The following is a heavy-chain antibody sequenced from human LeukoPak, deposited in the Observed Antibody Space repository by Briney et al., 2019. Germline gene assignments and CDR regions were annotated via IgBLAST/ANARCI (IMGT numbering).Heavy chain of an antibody. Sequence: GGSLRLSCAASGFTFSTYAMSWVRQAPGKGLEWVSSVATGGDTYYADSAKGRFTISRDNSKNTVHLQMNSLRVEDTAVYYCASYYRGSGSYYTFEYWGQGALVTVSS. CDR1: GFTFSTYA. CDR2: VATGGDT. CDR3: ASYYRGSGSYYTFEY. J-gene: IGHJ4*02. V-gene: IGHV3-23*01. D-gene: IGHD3-10*01.